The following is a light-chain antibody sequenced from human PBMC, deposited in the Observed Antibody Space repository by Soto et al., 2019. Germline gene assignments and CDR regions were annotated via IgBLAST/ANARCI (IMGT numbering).Light chain of an antibody. Sequence: DIQMTQSPSTLSASVGDRVTITCRARQSISSWLAWYQQKPGKAPKLLIYKASSLESGVPSRFSGSVSGTEFTLTISSLQPDEFATYYCQQYNSYARTFGPGTKVDIK. CDR1: QSISSW. J-gene: IGKJ3*01. V-gene: IGKV1-5*03. CDR2: KAS. CDR3: QQYNSYART.